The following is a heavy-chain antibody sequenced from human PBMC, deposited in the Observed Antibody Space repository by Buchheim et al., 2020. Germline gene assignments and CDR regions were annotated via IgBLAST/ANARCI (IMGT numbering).Heavy chain of an antibody. V-gene: IGHV1-69*08. CDR1: GGTFSSYT. Sequence: QVQLVRSGAEVKKPGSSVKVSCKASGGTFSSYTISWVRQAPGQGLEWMGRIVPMLGMANYAQKFQGRVTISADTSTRTAYMELSSLTSEDTAIYYCARDSTCSGGACYSSPHFDYWGQGTL. CDR3: ARDSTCSGGACYSSPHFDY. CDR2: IVPMLGMA. J-gene: IGHJ4*02. D-gene: IGHD2-15*01.